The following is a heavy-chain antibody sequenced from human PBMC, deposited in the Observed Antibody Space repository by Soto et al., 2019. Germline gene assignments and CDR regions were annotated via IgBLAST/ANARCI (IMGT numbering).Heavy chain of an antibody. J-gene: IGHJ4*02. Sequence: SETLSLTCTVSGGSISSYYWSWIRQPPGKGLEWIGYIYYSGSTNYNPSLKSRVTISVDTSKNQFSLKLSSVTAADTAVYYCARDFSSWYVMTFGYWGQGTLVTVSS. CDR1: GGSISSYY. V-gene: IGHV4-59*01. CDR2: IYYSGST. CDR3: ARDFSSWYVMTFGY. D-gene: IGHD6-13*01.